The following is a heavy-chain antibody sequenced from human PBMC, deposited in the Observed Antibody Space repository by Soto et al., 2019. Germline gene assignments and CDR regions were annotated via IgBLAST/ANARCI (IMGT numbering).Heavy chain of an antibody. CDR2: ISGGGGST. Sequence: GGSLRLSCAASGFTFSSYAMSWVRQAPGKGLEWVSAISGGGGSTYYADSVKGRFTISRDNSKNTLYLQMNSLRAEDTAVYYCAKDLGDFWSGYYPGPPFDYWGQGTLVTVSS. CDR1: GFTFSSYA. CDR3: AKDLGDFWSGYYPGPPFDY. V-gene: IGHV3-23*01. D-gene: IGHD3-3*01. J-gene: IGHJ4*02.